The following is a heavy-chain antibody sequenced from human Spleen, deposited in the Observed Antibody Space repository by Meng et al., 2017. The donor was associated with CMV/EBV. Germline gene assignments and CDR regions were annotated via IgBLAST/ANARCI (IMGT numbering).Heavy chain of an antibody. V-gene: IGHV4-4*02. D-gene: IGHD3-10*01. CDR1: GGSISSSNL. CDR3: ARVEAMVRGVVDY. Sequence: VSGGSISSSNLWTWVRQVPGKGLEWIGEIYHSGSTNYNPSLKSRVTISVDTSKNQFSLKLSSVTAADTAVYYCARVEAMVRGVVDYWGQGTLVTVSS. CDR2: IYHSGST. J-gene: IGHJ4*02.